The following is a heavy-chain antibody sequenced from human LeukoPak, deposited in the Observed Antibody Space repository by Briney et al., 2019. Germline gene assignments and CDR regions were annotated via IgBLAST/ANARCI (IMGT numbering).Heavy chain of an antibody. Sequence: SVKVSCKASGGTFSSYATSWVRQAPGQGLEWMGRIIPILGIANYAQKFQGRVTITADKSTSTAYMELSSLRSEDTAVYYCARTYSSSSVYFDYWGQGTLVTVSS. V-gene: IGHV1-69*04. D-gene: IGHD6-6*01. CDR3: ARTYSSSSVYFDY. CDR2: IIPILGIA. CDR1: GGTFSSYA. J-gene: IGHJ4*02.